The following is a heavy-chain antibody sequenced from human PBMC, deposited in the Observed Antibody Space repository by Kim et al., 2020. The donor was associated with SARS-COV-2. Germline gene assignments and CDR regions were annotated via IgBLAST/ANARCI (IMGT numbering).Heavy chain of an antibody. Sequence: YADSVKGRFTISRDNAKNSLYLQMNSLRAEDTAVYYCARVSLGLTGPFDYWGQGTLVTVSS. J-gene: IGHJ4*02. D-gene: IGHD3-9*01. V-gene: IGHV3-11*04. CDR3: ARVSLGLTGPFDY.